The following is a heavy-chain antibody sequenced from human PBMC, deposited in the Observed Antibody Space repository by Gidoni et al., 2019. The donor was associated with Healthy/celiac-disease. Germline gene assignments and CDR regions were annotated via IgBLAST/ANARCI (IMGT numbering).Heavy chain of an antibody. CDR2: IYPGVSDT. CDR1: GYSFTSYW. Sequence: EVQLVQSGAEVKQPGESLKISCKGSGYSFTSYWIGWVRQRPGQGLEWRGLIYPGVSDTRCSPSFQGQVTSSADKSISTAYLQWSSLKDSDTAMYYCASGGMVRGVSKPLLGYPSDWGQGTLVTVSS. CDR3: ASGGMVRGVSKPLLGYPSD. V-gene: IGHV5-51*03. J-gene: IGHJ4*02. D-gene: IGHD3-10*01.